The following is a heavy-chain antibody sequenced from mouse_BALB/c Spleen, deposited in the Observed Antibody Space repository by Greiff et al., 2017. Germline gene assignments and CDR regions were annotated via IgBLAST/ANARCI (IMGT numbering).Heavy chain of an antibody. CDR1: EYDFPSYD. V-gene: IGHV5-2*01. CDR3: ARERVPYWYFDV. CDR2: INSDGGST. Sequence: EVKLVESGAGLVQPGESLKLSCESYEYDFPSYDMSWVRKTPEKRLELVEAINSDGGSTYYPDTMERRFIIARDNTKKTLYLQMSSLRSEDTALYYCARERVPYWYFDVWGAGTTVTVSS. J-gene: IGHJ1*01.